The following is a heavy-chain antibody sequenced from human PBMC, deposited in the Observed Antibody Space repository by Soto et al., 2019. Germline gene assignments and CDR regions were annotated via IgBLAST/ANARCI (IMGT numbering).Heavy chain of an antibody. D-gene: IGHD2-2*01. V-gene: IGHV3-23*01. CDR3: ANAITPRIVVVPAAPFDP. J-gene: IGHJ5*02. CDR2: ISGSGGST. Sequence: GGSLRLSCAASGFTFSSYAMSWVRQAPGKGLEWVSAISGSGGSTYYADSVKGRFTISRDNSKNTLYLQMNSLRAEDTAVYYCANAITPRIVVVPAAPFDPWGQGTLVTVSS. CDR1: GFTFSSYA.